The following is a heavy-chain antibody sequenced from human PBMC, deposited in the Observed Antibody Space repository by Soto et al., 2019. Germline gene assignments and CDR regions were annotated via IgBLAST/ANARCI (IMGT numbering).Heavy chain of an antibody. J-gene: IGHJ6*03. Sequence: ASVKVSCKASGYTFTSYDINWVRQATGQGLEWMGWMNPNSGNTGYAQKFQGRVTMTRNTSISTAYMELSSLSPEDRASYYCARVGYCSSTSCYSGRGVDFYYYYMDVWGKGTTVTVSS. CDR2: MNPNSGNT. D-gene: IGHD2-2*01. CDR3: ARVGYCSSTSCYSGRGVDFYYYYMDV. CDR1: GYTFTSYD. V-gene: IGHV1-8*01.